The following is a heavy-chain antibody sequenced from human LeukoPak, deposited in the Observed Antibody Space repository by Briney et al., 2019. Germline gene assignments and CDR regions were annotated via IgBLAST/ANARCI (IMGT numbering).Heavy chain of an antibody. CDR1: GDSISSTNSY. CDR3: ARDSCSSTSCRKKFDN. V-gene: IGHV4-39*07. Sequence: SETLSLTCTVSGDSISSTNSYWGWIRQPPGKGLEWIASISYSGSTYYNPSLKSRVTISVDTSKIHFSLKLSSVTAADTAVYYCARDSCSSTSCRKKFDNWGQGTLVTVS. J-gene: IGHJ4*02. D-gene: IGHD2-2*01. CDR2: ISYSGST.